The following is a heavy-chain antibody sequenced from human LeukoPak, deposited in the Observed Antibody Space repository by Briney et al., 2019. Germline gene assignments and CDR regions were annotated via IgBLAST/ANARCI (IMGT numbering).Heavy chain of an antibody. J-gene: IGHJ5*02. D-gene: IGHD3-3*01. V-gene: IGHV4-39*01. CDR3: ARTNPETIFGVVMINNWFDP. CDR1: GGSISNSNNY. Sequence: PSETLSLTCTVSGGSISNSNNYWGWIREPPGKGLEWVGSIYYRGSTYYNPSLKSRVTISVDTSKNQFSLKLSSVTAADTAVYYCARTNPETIFGVVMINNWFDPWGQGTLVTVSS. CDR2: IYYRGST.